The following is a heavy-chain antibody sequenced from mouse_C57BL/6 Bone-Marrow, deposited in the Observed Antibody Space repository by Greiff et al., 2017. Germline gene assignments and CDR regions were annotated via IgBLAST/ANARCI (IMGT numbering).Heavy chain of an antibody. D-gene: IGHD2-2*01. Sequence: QVQLKESGPGLVQPSQRLSITCTVSGFSLTSYGVHWVRQSPGKGLEWLGVIWRGGSTDYNAAFMSRLSITKDNSKSQVFFKMNSLQADDTAIYYCAKNRATGYDGAMDYWGQGTSVTVSS. CDR1: GFSLTSYG. CDR2: IWRGGST. CDR3: AKNRATGYDGAMDY. J-gene: IGHJ4*01. V-gene: IGHV2-5*01.